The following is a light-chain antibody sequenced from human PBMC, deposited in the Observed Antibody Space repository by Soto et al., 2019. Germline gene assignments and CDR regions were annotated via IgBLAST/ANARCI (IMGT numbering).Light chain of an antibody. CDR2: LNSDGSH. Sequence: QLVLTQSPSASASLGASVKLTCTLSSGHSSYAIAWHQQQPEKGPRYLMKLNSDGSHSKGDGIPDRFSGSSSGAERYLTTASLQSEDEAYYYCQTWGTGIVVFGGGTKLTVL. CDR1: SGHSSYA. V-gene: IGLV4-69*01. J-gene: IGLJ2*01. CDR3: QTWGTGIVV.